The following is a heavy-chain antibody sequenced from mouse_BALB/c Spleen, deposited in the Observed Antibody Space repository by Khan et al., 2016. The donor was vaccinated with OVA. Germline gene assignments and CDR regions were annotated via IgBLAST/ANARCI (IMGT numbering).Heavy chain of an antibody. CDR1: GYTFTEYI. J-gene: IGHJ2*01. D-gene: IGHD2-1*01. V-gene: IGHV1-62-2*01. CDR3: ARHEDYGNWLDY. CDR2: FYPGGTTI. Sequence: VQLQQSGAELVKPGASVKLSCKASGYTFTEYIIHWLKQRSGQGLEWIGWFYPGGTTIKYNEKFKDKATLTADKSSSTVYMEHSRLTSEDSAVYFCARHEDYGNWLDYWGQGTTLTVSS.